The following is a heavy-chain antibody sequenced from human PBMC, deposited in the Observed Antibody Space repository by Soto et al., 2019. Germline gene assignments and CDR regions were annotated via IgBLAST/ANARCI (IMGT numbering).Heavy chain of an antibody. CDR3: ARDPGYSYGYN. CDR2: INAGNGNT. J-gene: IGHJ4*02. Sequence: QVQLVQSGAEVKKPGASVKVSCKASGYTFTSYAMNWVRQAPGQRLEWMGWINAGNGNTKYSQKFQGRVTITRDTSASTDYMELSSLRSEDTAVYYCARDPGYSYGYNWGQGTLVIVSS. V-gene: IGHV1-3*01. D-gene: IGHD5-18*01. CDR1: GYTFTSYA.